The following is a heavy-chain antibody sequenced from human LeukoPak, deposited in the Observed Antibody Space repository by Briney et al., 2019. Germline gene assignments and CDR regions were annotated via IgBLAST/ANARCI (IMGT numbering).Heavy chain of an antibody. CDR1: RLSFRTYS. CDR2: ISDTGRTT. D-gene: IGHD2-21*02. V-gene: IGHV3-23*01. Sequence: PGGSLRLSCAASRLSFRTYSMNWVRQAPGKGLEWVSGISDTGRTTYYTDSVKGRFTISRDNSKNTLHLQMNSLRAEDTALYFCAKDHDNTDYYYYFDSWGQGTLVTVSS. J-gene: IGHJ4*02. CDR3: AKDHDNTDYYYYFDS.